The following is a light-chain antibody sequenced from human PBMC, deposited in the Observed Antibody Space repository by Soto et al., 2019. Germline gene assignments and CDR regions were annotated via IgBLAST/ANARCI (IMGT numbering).Light chain of an antibody. CDR3: GADHGGGSNFVV. Sequence: QSVLTQPPSASASLGASVTLTCTLSSGYSNYKVDWYQQRPGKGPRFVMRVGTGGIVGSKGDGIPDRFSVLGSGLNRYLTIKNIQEEDEGDYHCGADHGGGSNFVVFGGGTQLTVL. CDR2: VGTGGIVG. V-gene: IGLV9-49*01. CDR1: SGYSNYK. J-gene: IGLJ2*01.